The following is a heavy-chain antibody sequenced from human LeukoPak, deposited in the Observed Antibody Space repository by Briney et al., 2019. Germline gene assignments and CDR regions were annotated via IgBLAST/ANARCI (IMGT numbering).Heavy chain of an antibody. CDR2: IYYSGST. J-gene: IGHJ4*02. V-gene: IGHV4-39*01. CDR1: GGSISSSSYY. CDR3: ARQGGSYGGDYFDY. D-gene: IGHD1-26*01. Sequence: PSETLPLTCTVSGGSISSSSYYWGWTRQPPGKGLEWIGSIYYSGSTYYNPSLKSRVTISVDTSKNQFSLKLSSVTAADTAVYYCARQGGSYGGDYFDYWGQGTLVTVSS.